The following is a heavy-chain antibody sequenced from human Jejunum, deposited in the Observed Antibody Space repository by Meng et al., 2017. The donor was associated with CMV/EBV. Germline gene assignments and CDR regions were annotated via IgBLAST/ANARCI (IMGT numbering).Heavy chain of an antibody. D-gene: IGHD3-3*01. J-gene: IGHJ6*02. V-gene: IGHV3-23*01. Sequence: VRQAPGKGLEWVSYIATGDRFGARTTYYADSVKGRFTISRDNSKNTLYLQMNSLRAEDTAVYYCATPSDPSLYYDFWSGYYGMDVWGQGTTVTVSS. CDR3: ATPSDPSLYYDFWSGYYGMDV. CDR2: TGDRFGARTT.